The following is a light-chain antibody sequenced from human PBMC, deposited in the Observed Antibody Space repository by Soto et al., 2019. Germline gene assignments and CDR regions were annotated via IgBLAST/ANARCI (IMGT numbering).Light chain of an antibody. J-gene: IGKJ5*01. Sequence: IVLTQSPATLSVSPGERATLSCRASQSVSSNLAWHQQRPGQAPRLLIYGASTRATGVPARFSGGGSGTEFTLTITSLQSEDFAVYWCQQYNNWPPITFGQGTRLEIK. CDR1: QSVSSN. V-gene: IGKV3D-15*01. CDR3: QQYNNWPPIT. CDR2: GAS.